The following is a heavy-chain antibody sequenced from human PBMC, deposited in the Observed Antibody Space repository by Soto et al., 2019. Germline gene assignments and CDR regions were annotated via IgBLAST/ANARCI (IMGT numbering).Heavy chain of an antibody. CDR2: INLRGGTT. D-gene: IGHD4-17*01. J-gene: IGHJ4*02. Sequence: VQLMQSGAEVRKPGASVRLSCETSGYNFNQYYIHWVRQAPGQELEWMGIINLRGGTTEYAHKFRGRVTVTGDTSTSTAYMELRSLRSEDTAIYFCARGPDDSDVPRWDYWGQGTLVTVSS. CDR1: GYNFNQYY. CDR3: ARGPDDSDVPRWDY. V-gene: IGHV1-46*02.